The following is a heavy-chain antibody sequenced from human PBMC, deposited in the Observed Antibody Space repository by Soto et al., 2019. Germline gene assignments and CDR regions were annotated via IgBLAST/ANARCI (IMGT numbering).Heavy chain of an antibody. V-gene: IGHV1-18*01. CDR1: GYTFTDHG. CDR3: AREVEGSYSPADF. D-gene: IGHD3-10*01. Sequence: QVQLVQSGPEVKKPGASVTVSCKTSGYTFTDHGIDWVRQAPGQGLEWVGGVSSYNGNTNYAYNLKDRVIMTTDASTSTAYMELRGLRSDDTAVYYCAREVEGSYSPADFWGQGTPVTVSS. J-gene: IGHJ4*02. CDR2: VSSYNGNT.